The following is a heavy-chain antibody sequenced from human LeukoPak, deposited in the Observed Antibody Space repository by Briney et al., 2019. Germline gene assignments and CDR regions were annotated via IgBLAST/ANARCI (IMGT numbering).Heavy chain of an antibody. CDR2: ISSSGSTI. Sequence: RGSLRLSCAASGFTFSSYEMNWVRQVPGKGLEWVSYISSSGSTIYYADSVKGRFTISRDNAKNSLYLQMNSLRAEDTAVYYCARQSSESSGKRTRPRKNWFDPWGQGTLVTVSS. D-gene: IGHD3-22*01. V-gene: IGHV3-48*03. CDR3: ARQSSESSGKRTRPRKNWFDP. CDR1: GFTFSSYE. J-gene: IGHJ5*02.